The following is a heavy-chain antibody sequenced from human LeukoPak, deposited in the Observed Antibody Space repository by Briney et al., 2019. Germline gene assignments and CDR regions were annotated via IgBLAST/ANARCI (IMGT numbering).Heavy chain of an antibody. CDR2: INHSGST. J-gene: IGHJ4*02. CDR3: ASAGYSYGPDY. CDR1: GGSFSGYY. Sequence: PSETLSLTCAVYGGSFSGYYWSWIRQPPGKGLEWIGEINHSGSTNYNPSLKSRVTISADTSKNQFSLKLSSVTAADTAVYYCASAGYSYGPDYWGQGTLVTVSS. V-gene: IGHV4-34*01. D-gene: IGHD5-18*01.